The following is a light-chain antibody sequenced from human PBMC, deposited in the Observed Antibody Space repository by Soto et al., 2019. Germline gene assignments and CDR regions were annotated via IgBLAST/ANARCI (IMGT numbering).Light chain of an antibody. V-gene: IGLV2-8*01. CDR3: SLYAGGNNVI. CDR1: SSDVGSYIF. Sequence: QSVLTQPPSASGSPGQSVTISCAGTSSDVGSYIFVSWYQHHPGKAPKLLIYEITKRPPGVSDRFSGSKSGNTASLTVSGLQGEDEADYYCSLYAGGNNVIFGGGTKLTVL. J-gene: IGLJ2*01. CDR2: EIT.